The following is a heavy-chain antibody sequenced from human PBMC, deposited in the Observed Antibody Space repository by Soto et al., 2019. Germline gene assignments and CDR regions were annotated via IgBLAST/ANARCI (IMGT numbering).Heavy chain of an antibody. CDR1: GGSISRSVYY. CDR3: AGDPIVRGVVGWYFDL. J-gene: IGHJ2*01. D-gene: IGHD3-10*01. Sequence: QVQLQESGPGLVKPSQTLSLTCAVSGGSISRSVYYCNWIRQHPGKGLEWIGYIHNSGTTYYNPSLKNRLNYAVDTSKNEFSLKLSAVTTADTAVYYCAGDPIVRGVVGWYFDLWGRGTLVTVSS. V-gene: IGHV4-31*11. CDR2: IHNSGTT.